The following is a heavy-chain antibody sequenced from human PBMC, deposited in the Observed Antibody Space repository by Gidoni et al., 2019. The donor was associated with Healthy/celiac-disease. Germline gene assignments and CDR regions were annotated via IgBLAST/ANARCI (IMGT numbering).Heavy chain of an antibody. D-gene: IGHD3-3*01. Sequence: QVQLQQWGAGLLKPSETLSLTCAVYGGSFSGYYWSWIRQPPGKGLEWIGEINHSGSTNYNPSLKSRVTISVDTSKNQFSLKLSSVTAADTAVYYCARGKVEWDFWSGYYTRYYYYGMDVWGQGTTVTVSS. CDR3: ARGKVEWDFWSGYYTRYYYYGMDV. V-gene: IGHV4-34*01. CDR2: INHSGST. J-gene: IGHJ6*02. CDR1: GGSFSGYY.